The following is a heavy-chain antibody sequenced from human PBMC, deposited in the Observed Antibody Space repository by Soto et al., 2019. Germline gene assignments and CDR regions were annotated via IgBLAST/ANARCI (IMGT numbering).Heavy chain of an antibody. CDR1: GFTFSSYS. V-gene: IGHV3-48*01. CDR3: AREALRRDGYNLGLD. Sequence: EVQLVESGGGLVQPGGSLRLSCAASGFTFSSYSMNWVRQAPGKGLEWVSYISSSSSTIYYADSVKGRFTISRDNAKNSLYLQMNSLRAEDTAVYYCAREALRRDGYNLGLDWGQGTLVTVSS. CDR2: ISSSSSTI. D-gene: IGHD5-12*01. J-gene: IGHJ4*02.